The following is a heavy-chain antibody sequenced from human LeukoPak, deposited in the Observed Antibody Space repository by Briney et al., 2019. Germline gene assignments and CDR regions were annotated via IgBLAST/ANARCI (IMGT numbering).Heavy chain of an antibody. Sequence: SETLSLTCTVSGGSISSGSYYWSWIRQPAGKGPEWIGRIYTSGSTNYNPSLKSRVTISVDTSKNQFSLKLSSVTAADTAVYYCARGRKPDAFDIWGQGTMVTVSS. CDR3: ARGRKPDAFDI. D-gene: IGHD1-14*01. V-gene: IGHV4-61*02. J-gene: IGHJ3*02. CDR2: IYTSGST. CDR1: GGSISSGSYY.